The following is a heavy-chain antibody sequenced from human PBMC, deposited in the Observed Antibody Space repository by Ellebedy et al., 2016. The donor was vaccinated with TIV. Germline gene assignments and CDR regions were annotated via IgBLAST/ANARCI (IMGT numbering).Heavy chain of an antibody. Sequence: ASVKVSXXASGYNLSNYGISWVRHGPGQGLEWMGWVNIHEGNINYAPKFRGRVTMTIDTSTSTVYMELRSLASDDTAVYYCTRYDRFSGTWYSADFQYWGQGTLVTVSS. CDR3: TRYDRFSGTWYSADFQY. V-gene: IGHV1-18*01. CDR2: VNIHEGNI. D-gene: IGHD1-26*01. CDR1: GYNLSNYG. J-gene: IGHJ1*01.